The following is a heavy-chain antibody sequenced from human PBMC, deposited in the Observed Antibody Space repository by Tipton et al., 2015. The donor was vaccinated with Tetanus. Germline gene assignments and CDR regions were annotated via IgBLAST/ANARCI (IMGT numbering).Heavy chain of an antibody. CDR1: GGSISSGDYY. D-gene: IGHD6-19*01. CDR3: ARIGWLQQNKPAFDI. Sequence: LRLSCTVSGGSISSGDYYWSWIRQPPGRGLEWIGYVHYSGSTNYSPSLRSRVTLSVDTSKNQFSLKLSSVTAADTAVYYCARIGWLQQNKPAFDIWGQGTVVTVSS. J-gene: IGHJ3*02. V-gene: IGHV4-61*08. CDR2: VHYSGST.